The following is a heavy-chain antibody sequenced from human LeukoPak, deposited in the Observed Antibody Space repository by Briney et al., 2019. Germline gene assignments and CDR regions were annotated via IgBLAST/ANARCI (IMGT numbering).Heavy chain of an antibody. V-gene: IGHV4-59*12. CDR2: IYYSGST. Sequence: SETLSLTCTVSGGSINSNYWSWIRQPPGKGLEWIGYIYYSGSTNYNPSLKSRVTMSVDASKNQFSLKLSSVTAADTAVYYCARDLGDGDYDNWFDPWGQGTLVTVSS. CDR3: ARDLGDGDYDNWFDP. J-gene: IGHJ5*02. D-gene: IGHD4-17*01. CDR1: GGSINSNY.